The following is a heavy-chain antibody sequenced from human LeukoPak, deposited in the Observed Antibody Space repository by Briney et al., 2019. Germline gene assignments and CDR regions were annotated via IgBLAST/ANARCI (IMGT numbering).Heavy chain of an antibody. CDR2: IYYSGST. J-gene: IGHJ4*02. D-gene: IGHD3-22*01. CDR1: GGSISNYF. V-gene: IGHV4-59*12. CDR3: ARDSDYDINY. Sequence: SSETLSLTCTVSGGSISNYFWSWIRQPPGKGLEWIGYIYYSGSTNYNPSLKSRVTMSVDTSKNQFSLKLSSVTAADTAVYYCARDSDYDINYWGQGTLVTVSS.